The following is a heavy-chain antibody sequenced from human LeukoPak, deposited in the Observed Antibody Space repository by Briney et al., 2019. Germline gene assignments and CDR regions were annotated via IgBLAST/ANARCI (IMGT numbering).Heavy chain of an antibody. CDR2: INHSGST. V-gene: IGHV4-34*01. CDR1: GGSFSGYY. Sequence: SETLSLTCAVYGGSFSGYYWSWIRQPPGKGLEWIGEINHSGSTNYNLSLKSRVTISVDTSKNQFSLKLSSVTAADTAVYYCARAKYSSKKGDYYYMDVWGKGTTVTVSS. J-gene: IGHJ6*03. CDR3: ARAKYSSKKGDYYYMDV. D-gene: IGHD6-13*01.